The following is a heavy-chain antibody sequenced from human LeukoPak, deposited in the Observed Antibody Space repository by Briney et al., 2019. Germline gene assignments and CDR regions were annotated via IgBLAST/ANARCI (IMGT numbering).Heavy chain of an antibody. V-gene: IGHV3-23*01. CDR2: ISGSGGT. J-gene: IGHJ4*02. CDR1: GFSFSNYL. CDR3: AKDLPRSKSFDD. Sequence: PGGSLRLSCAVSGFSFSNYLMSWVRHAPGKGLEWVSAISGSGGTYYADSVKGRFTISRDSSKNTLYLQMSSLSGEDTAVYYCAKDLPRSKSFDDWGTGALVTV.